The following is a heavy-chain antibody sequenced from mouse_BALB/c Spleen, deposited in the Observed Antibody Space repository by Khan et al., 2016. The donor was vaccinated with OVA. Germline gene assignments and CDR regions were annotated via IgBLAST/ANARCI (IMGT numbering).Heavy chain of an antibody. Sequence: QIQLVQSGPGLVQPSQSLSITCTVSGFSLTSYGVHWVRQSPGKGLEWLGVIWRGGSTDYNAAFISRLSISKDNSKSQVFFKMNSLQANDTAIYYCARIFISTTDYAMDYGGEGTSVTVSS. J-gene: IGHJ4*01. CDR3: ARIFISTTDYAMDY. D-gene: IGHD2-14*01. CDR1: GFSLTSYG. CDR2: IWRGGST. V-gene: IGHV2-2*02.